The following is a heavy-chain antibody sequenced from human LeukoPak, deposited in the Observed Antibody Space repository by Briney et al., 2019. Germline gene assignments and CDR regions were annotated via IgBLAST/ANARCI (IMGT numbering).Heavy chain of an antibody. Sequence: GRSLRLSCAASGFTFDDYAMHWVRQAPGKGLEWVSGFNWNSCSIGYADSVKGRFTISRDNAKNSLYLQMNSLRAEDTALYYCAKGSDSSSWYYLDHWGQGTLVTVSS. D-gene: IGHD6-13*01. V-gene: IGHV3-9*01. CDR2: FNWNSCSI. J-gene: IGHJ4*02. CDR3: AKGSDSSSWYYLDH. CDR1: GFTFDDYA.